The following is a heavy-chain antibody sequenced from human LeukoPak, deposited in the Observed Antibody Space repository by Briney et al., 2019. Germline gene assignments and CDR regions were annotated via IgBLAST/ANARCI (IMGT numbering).Heavy chain of an antibody. Sequence: GGSLRLSCAASGFTVSSNYMSWVRQAPGKGLEWVSVIYSGGSTYCADSVKGRFTISRDNSKNTLYVQMNSLRAEDTAVYYCARMTPMNAFEIWGQGTTVTVSS. CDR1: GFTVSSNY. J-gene: IGHJ3*02. CDR3: ARMTPMNAFEI. CDR2: IYSGGST. V-gene: IGHV3-53*01.